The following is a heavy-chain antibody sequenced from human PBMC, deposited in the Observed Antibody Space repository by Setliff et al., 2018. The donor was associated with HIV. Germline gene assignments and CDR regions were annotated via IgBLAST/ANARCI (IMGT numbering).Heavy chain of an antibody. J-gene: IGHJ3*01. CDR3: ARDSKPAGSLGYEYDRRVAFDH. V-gene: IGHV4-59*13. D-gene: IGHD5-12*01. CDR2: INNRGVT. CDR1: GGSFGTYY. Sequence: PSETLSLTCTVSGGSFGTYYWNWIRQSPGTGLDWIGDINNRGVTYYNPTLKRRVTFSLETSKNQFHLTLTSVTAADTAVDYCARDSKPAGSLGYEYDRRVAFDHWGPGTPVTVSS.